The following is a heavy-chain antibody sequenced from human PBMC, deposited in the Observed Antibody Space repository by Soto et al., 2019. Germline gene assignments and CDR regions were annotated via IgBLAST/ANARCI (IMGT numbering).Heavy chain of an antibody. Sequence: SETLSLTCTVSGGSISSYYWSWIRQPPGKGLEWIGYIYYSGSTNYNPSLKSRVTISVDTSKNQFSLKLSSVTAADTAVYYCAGSNSRRNWFDPWGQGTLVTVSS. CDR2: IYYSGST. J-gene: IGHJ5*02. CDR3: AGSNSRRNWFDP. CDR1: GGSISSYY. V-gene: IGHV4-59*01. D-gene: IGHD6-13*01.